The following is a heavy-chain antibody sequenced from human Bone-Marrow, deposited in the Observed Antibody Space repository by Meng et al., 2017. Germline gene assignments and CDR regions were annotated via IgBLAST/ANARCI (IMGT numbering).Heavy chain of an antibody. D-gene: IGHD1-26*01. V-gene: IGHV6-1*01. CDR3: ARDPNGTGDREPQDY. Sequence: QTHSLTCAISVDRVPSNSAAWNWIRQAPSRGLEWLGRTYYRSKGYNDYAVSVKSRITINPDTTKNQFSLQLNSVTPEDTVVYYWARDPNGTGDREPQDYWGQGTLVTVSS. CDR2: TYYRSKGYN. CDR1: VDRVPSNSAA. J-gene: IGHJ4*02.